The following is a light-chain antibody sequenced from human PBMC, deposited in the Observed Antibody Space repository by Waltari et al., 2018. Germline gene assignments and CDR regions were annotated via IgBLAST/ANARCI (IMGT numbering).Light chain of an antibody. V-gene: IGLV2-11*01. CDR3: CSYAGTNTLI. CDR1: STDVGGYNY. J-gene: IGLJ2*01. Sequence: QSALTQPRSVSGSPGQSVTIPCTGTSTDVGGYNYVSWYQQHPGKAPKLIIYDVSKWPSGVPDRFSGSKSGNTASLTISGLQAEDEADYYCCSYAGTNTLIFGGGTKLTVL. CDR2: DVS.